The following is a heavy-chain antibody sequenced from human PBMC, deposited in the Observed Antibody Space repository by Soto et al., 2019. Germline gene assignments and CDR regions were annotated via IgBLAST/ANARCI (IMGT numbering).Heavy chain of an antibody. D-gene: IGHD3-22*01. CDR3: AKDRDTYYYHSSGPVNRFDP. J-gene: IGHJ5*02. CDR2: ISGSGGST. Sequence: GGSLRLSCAASGFTFSSYAMSWVRQAPGKGLEWVSAISGSGGSTYYADSVKGRFTISRDNSKNTLYLQMNSLRAEDTAVYYCAKDRDTYYYHSSGPVNRFDPWGQGTLVTVSS. V-gene: IGHV3-23*01. CDR1: GFTFSSYA.